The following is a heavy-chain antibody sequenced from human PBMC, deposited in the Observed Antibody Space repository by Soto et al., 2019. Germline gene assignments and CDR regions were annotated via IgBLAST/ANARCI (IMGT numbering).Heavy chain of an antibody. CDR3: GRDHNAFDI. CDR2: ISSSGSTK. CDR1: GFTFSSYE. V-gene: IGHV3-48*03. Sequence: GGSLRLSCAASGFTFSSYEMNWVRQAPGKGLEWVSYISSSGSTKYYAGSVKGRFTISRDTAKNSLYLQMNSLRAEDTAVYYCGRDHNAFDIWGQGTMVTVSS. J-gene: IGHJ3*02.